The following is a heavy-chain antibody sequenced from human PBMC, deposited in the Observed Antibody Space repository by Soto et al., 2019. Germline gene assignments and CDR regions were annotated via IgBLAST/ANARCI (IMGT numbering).Heavy chain of an antibody. J-gene: IGHJ4*02. D-gene: IGHD6-19*01. CDR3: TRAFSAWPSDY. CDR1: GFTFGDYA. Sequence: PGGSLRLSCTASGFTFGDYAMSWVRQAPGKGLEWVGFIRSKAYGGTTEYAASVKGRFTISRDDSKSIAYLQMNSLKTEDTAVYYCTRAFSAWPSDYWGQGTLVTVS. CDR2: IRSKAYGGTT. V-gene: IGHV3-49*04.